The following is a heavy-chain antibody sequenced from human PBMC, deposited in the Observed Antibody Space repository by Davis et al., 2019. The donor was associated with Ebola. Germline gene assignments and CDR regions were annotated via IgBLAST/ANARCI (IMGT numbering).Heavy chain of an antibody. D-gene: IGHD3-10*01. V-gene: IGHV4-61*09. CDR2: IYTSGST. J-gene: IGHJ6*03. CDR1: GGSISSGSYY. CDR3: ASGGIRNDRGGHPYYYYYYMDV. Sequence: PSETLSLTCTVSGGSISSGSYYWSWIRQPAGKGLEWIGHIYTSGSTNYNPSLKSRVTISVDTSKNQFSLKLSSVTAADTAVYYCASGGIRNDRGGHPYYYYYYMDVWGKGTTVTVSS.